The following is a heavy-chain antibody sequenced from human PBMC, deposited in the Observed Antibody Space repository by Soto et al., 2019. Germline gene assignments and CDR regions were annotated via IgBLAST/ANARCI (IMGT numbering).Heavy chain of an antibody. D-gene: IGHD2-21*01. CDR2: IIPIFGTA. CDR1: GGTFTSYA. Sequence: AVKLSCKASGGTFTSYAISWVRQAPGQGLEWMGWIIPIFGTANYAQKFQGRVTITADESTSTADMELSSLRSEDTAVYYSARDWACGGDCYSGVDYYYGMGGSGQGSTVTVAS. CDR3: ARDWACGGDCYSGVDYYYGMGG. V-gene: IGHV1-69*13. J-gene: IGHJ6*02.